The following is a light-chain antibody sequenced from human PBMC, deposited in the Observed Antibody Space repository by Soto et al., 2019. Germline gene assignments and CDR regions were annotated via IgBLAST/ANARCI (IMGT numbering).Light chain of an antibody. CDR3: QSFDSSLSGSV. CDR2: GNN. Sequence: QSVLTQPPSVSGAPGQRVTISCTGSSSNIGAGFDVHWYHQLPGTAPKLLIYGNNNRPSGVPALFSGSKSGTSASLAITGLQAEDEADYYCQSFDSSLSGSVFGGGTKVTVL. V-gene: IGLV1-40*01. J-gene: IGLJ2*01. CDR1: SSNIGAGFD.